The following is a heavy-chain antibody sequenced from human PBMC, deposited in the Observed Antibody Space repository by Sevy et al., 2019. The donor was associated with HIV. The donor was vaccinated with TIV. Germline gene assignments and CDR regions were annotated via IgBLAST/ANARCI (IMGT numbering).Heavy chain of an antibody. D-gene: IGHD3-3*01. J-gene: IGHJ6*02. CDR3: ARLYYDCWSGYDYYYGMDV. V-gene: IGHV4-59*01. Sequence: SETLSLTCTVSGGSISSYYWSWIRQPPGKGLEWIGYIYYSGSTNYNPSLKSRVTISVDTSRNQFSLKLSSVTAADTAVYDCARLYYDCWSGYDYYYGMDVWGQGTTVTVSS. CDR1: GGSISSYY. CDR2: IYYSGST.